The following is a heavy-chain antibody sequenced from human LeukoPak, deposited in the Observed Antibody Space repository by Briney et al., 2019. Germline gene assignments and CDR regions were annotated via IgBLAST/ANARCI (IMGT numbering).Heavy chain of an antibody. CDR1: GFTFSSYG. CDR2: ISYDGSNK. V-gene: IGHV3-30*18. CDR3: AKVVARTYYDSSGYFDY. J-gene: IGHJ4*02. D-gene: IGHD3-22*01. Sequence: PGRSLRLSCAASGFTFSSYGMHWVRQAPGKGLEWVAVISYDGSNKYYADSVKGRFTISRDNSKNTLSLQMNSLRAEDTAVYYCAKVVARTYYDSSGYFDYWGQGTLVTVSS.